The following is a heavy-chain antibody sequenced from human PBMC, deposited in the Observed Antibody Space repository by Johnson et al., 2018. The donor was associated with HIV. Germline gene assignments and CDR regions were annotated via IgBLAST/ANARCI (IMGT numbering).Heavy chain of an antibody. CDR3: AKGRGYDYDALDF. D-gene: IGHD5-12*01. CDR2: IKSKTHGETT. J-gene: IGHJ3*01. Sequence: VQLVESGGGLVKPGGSLRLSCAASGFIFSNAWMHWVRQAPGKGLEWVGRIKSKTHGETTDYAAPVKGRFSISRDDSKNTLYLQMSSLRAEDTAVYYCAKGRGYDYDALDFWGQGTMVTVSS. V-gene: IGHV3-15*01. CDR1: GFIFSNAW.